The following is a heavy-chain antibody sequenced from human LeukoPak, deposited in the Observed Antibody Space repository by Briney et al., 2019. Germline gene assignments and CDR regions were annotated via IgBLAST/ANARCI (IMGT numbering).Heavy chain of an antibody. CDR3: VRDRDFEWSGVSYFDY. D-gene: IGHD3-9*01. CDR2: ISSGSSDI. J-gene: IGHJ4*02. Sequence: GGSLRLSCAASGFTFSRHTTNWVRQAPGKGLEWVSSISSGSSDIYYGDAVQGRFTISRDNAKNSLYLQMSSLGAEDTAFYYCVRDRDFEWSGVSYFDYWGQGTLVTVSS. V-gene: IGHV3-21*01. CDR1: GFTFSRHT.